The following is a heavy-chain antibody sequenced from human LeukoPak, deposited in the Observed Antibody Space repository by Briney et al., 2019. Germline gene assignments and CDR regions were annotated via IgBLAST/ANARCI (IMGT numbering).Heavy chain of an antibody. D-gene: IGHD3-22*01. CDR1: GFTFSSYA. V-gene: IGHV3-23*01. J-gene: IGHJ1*01. Sequence: GGSLRLSCAASGFTFSSYAMSWVRQAPGKGLEWVSAISGSGGSTYYADSVKGRFTISRDNSKNTLYLQMNGLRAEDTAVYYCAKGLYDSSGYYGLRWAEYFQHWGQGTLVTVSS. CDR2: ISGSGGST. CDR3: AKGLYDSSGYYGLRWAEYFQH.